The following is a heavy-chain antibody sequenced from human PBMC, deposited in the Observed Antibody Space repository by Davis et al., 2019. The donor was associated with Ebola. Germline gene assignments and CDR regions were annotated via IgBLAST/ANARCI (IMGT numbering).Heavy chain of an antibody. V-gene: IGHV4-59*01. CDR2: IYYSGST. Sequence: MPGGSLRLSCTVSGDSISSSYWTWIRQPPGKGLEWIGYIYYSGSTNYNPSLKSRVTISVDTSKNQFSLKLSSVTATDTAVYYCARVWNDYGSGSYYDYWGQGILVTVSS. J-gene: IGHJ4*02. D-gene: IGHD3-10*01. CDR1: GDSISSSY. CDR3: ARVWNDYGSGSYYDY.